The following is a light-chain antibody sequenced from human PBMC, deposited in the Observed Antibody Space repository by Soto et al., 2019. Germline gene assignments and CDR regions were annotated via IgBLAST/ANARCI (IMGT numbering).Light chain of an antibody. CDR2: GAT. CDR3: QRYQTYPPS. Sequence: DIQMTQSPPSLSASVGDRVTIFCRASEGINIYLAWFQQKPGKAPKSLIYGATSLQRGVPSRFSGNRGDTDFRLDNSGMQPGDIATYYGQRYQTYPPSFRGGTKVEIK. J-gene: IGKJ4*02. CDR1: EGINIY. V-gene: IGKV1-16*01.